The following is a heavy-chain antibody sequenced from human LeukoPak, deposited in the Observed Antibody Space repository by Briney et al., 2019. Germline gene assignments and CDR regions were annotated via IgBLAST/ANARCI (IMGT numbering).Heavy chain of an antibody. CDR3: ARPLYDFWSGYYD. CDR1: GYTFTGYY. J-gene: IGHJ4*02. CDR2: INTNSGGT. Sequence: GASVKVSCKASGYTFTGYYMHWVRQAPGQGLEWMGWINTNSGGTNYARKFQGRVAMTRDTSISTAYMELSRLRSDDTAVYYCARPLYDFWSGYYDWGQGTLVTVSS. D-gene: IGHD3-3*01. V-gene: IGHV1-2*02.